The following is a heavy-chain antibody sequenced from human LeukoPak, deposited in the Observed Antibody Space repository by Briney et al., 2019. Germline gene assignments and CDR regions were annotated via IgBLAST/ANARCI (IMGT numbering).Heavy chain of an antibody. Sequence: GGSLRLSCAASGFTFSSYGMHWVRQAPGKGLEWVAFIRYDGSNKYYADSVKGRFTISRDNAKNSLYLQMNSLRAEDTAVYYCARDKGLGEYYYGMDVWGQGTTVTVSS. CDR3: ARDKGLGEYYYGMDV. V-gene: IGHV3-30*02. CDR1: GFTFSSYG. J-gene: IGHJ6*02. CDR2: IRYDGSNK.